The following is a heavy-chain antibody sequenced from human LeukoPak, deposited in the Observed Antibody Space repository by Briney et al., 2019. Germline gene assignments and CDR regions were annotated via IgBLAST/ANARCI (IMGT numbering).Heavy chain of an antibody. D-gene: IGHD1-26*01. V-gene: IGHV3-21*01. CDR2: ISSSSSYI. J-gene: IGHJ6*03. CDR1: GFTFSSYW. Sequence: GGSLRLSCAASGFTFSSYWMHWVRQAPGKGLEWVSSISSSSSYIYYADSVKGRFTISRDNAKNSLYLQMNSLRAEDTAVYYCARLSIVGATSSYYMDVWGKGTTVTVSS. CDR3: ARLSIVGATSSYYMDV.